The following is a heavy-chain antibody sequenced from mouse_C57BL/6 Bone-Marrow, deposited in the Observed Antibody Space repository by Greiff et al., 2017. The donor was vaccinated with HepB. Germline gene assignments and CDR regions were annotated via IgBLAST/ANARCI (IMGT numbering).Heavy chain of an antibody. CDR1: GYTFTNYW. CDR3: ARWDDYDDFFFDY. J-gene: IGHJ2*01. Sequence: QVQLKQSGAELVRPGTSVKMSCKASGYTFTNYWIGWAKQRPGHGLEWIGDIYPGGGYTNYNEKFKGKATLTADKSSSTAYMQFSSLTSEDSAIYYCARWDDYDDFFFDYWGQGTTLTVSS. CDR2: IYPGGGYT. V-gene: IGHV1-63*01. D-gene: IGHD2-4*01.